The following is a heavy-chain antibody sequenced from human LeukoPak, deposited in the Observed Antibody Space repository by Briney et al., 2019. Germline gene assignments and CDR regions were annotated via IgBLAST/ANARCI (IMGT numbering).Heavy chain of an antibody. CDR3: ARIEGDSSGFNNKTPVDY. CDR2: IYHSGNT. D-gene: IGHD3-22*01. Sequence: SETLSLTCTVSGGSISSGGSYWSWIRQPPGKGLEWIGYIYHSGNTYYNPSLKSRVTISVDRSKNQFSLKLSSVTAADTAVYYCARIEGDSSGFNNKTPVDYWGQGTLVTFSS. V-gene: IGHV4-30-2*01. J-gene: IGHJ4*02. CDR1: GGSISSGGSY.